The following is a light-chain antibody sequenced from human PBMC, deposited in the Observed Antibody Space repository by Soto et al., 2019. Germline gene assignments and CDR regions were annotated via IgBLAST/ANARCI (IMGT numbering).Light chain of an antibody. CDR1: SSDVGGYNY. J-gene: IGLJ1*01. Sequence: QSALTQPASVSGSPGQSITISCTGTSSDVGGYNYVSWYQQHPGKAPKLMIYEVSKRPSGVSNRFSGSKSGNPASLTISWLQAADEADYYCSSYTSSITYVFGTGTKLTFL. CDR2: EVS. CDR3: SSYTSSITYV. V-gene: IGLV2-14*01.